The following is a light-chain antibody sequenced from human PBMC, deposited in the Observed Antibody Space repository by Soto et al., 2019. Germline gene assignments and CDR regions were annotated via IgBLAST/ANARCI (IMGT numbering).Light chain of an antibody. V-gene: IGLV2-8*01. CDR1: SSDVDRHNY. CDR3: SSYTDTDNFVI. J-gene: IGLJ2*01. CDR2: EVN. Sequence: QSVLTQPPSASGSPAQSVTFSCTGTSSDVDRHNYVSLYQQHPGKAPKLLIFEVNKRPSGVPDRFSASTSGITASLTVSGLQPEDEAAYYCSSYTDTDNFVIFGGGTQLTVL.